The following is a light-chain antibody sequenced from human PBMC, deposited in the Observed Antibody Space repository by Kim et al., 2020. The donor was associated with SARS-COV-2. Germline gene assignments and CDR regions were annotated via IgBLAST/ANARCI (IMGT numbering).Light chain of an antibody. CDR3: QSYDSSTPGV. CDR2: EDT. V-gene: IGLV6-57*01. J-gene: IGLJ3*02. Sequence: KTVTISCTRSSGSIVSNYVQWYQQRPGSPPTTVIYEDTQRPSGVPDRFSGSIDRSSNSASLTISGLRTEGEADYYCQSYDSSTPGVFGGGTQLTVL. CDR1: SGSIVSNY.